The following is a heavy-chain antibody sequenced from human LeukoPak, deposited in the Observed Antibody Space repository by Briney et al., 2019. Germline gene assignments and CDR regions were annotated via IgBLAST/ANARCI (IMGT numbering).Heavy chain of an antibody. CDR3: TKDFSGSYEN. Sequence: GGSLRLSCAPSGVSFYDYAFRWVRHGPGEGGEWGSLISRDGGTTSYGDSVKGRFTISRDNSKNSLYMQMNSLKTEDSALYYCTKDFSGSYENWGQGTLVTVSS. J-gene: IGHJ4*02. V-gene: IGHV3-43*02. CDR2: ISRDGGTT. CDR1: GVSFYDYA. D-gene: IGHD3-10*01.